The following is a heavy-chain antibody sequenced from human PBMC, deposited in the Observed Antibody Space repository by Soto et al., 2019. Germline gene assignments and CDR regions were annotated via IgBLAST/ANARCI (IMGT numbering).Heavy chain of an antibody. Sequence: TSVKLSCKASGFTFTSSAVQWVRQARGQRLEWIGWIVVGSGNTNYAQKFQERVTITRDMSTSTAYMELSSLRSEDTAVYYCAAGSRNDYGDYVGSYYYYGMDVWGQGTTVTVSS. J-gene: IGHJ6*02. CDR3: AAGSRNDYGDYVGSYYYYGMDV. CDR2: IVVGSGNT. V-gene: IGHV1-58*01. D-gene: IGHD4-17*01. CDR1: GFTFTSSA.